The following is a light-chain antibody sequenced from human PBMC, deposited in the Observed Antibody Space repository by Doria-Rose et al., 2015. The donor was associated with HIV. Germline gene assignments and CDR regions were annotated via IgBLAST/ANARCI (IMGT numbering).Light chain of an antibody. Sequence: TQSPGTLSLSPGERATLSCRASQRFSSTYLAWYQQTPGQAPSLLIYDGSTRATGIPDRFSASGSGTDFTLTINRLEPEDFALYYCHQYGTSWTFGQGTKAEV. V-gene: IGKV3-20*01. CDR3: HQYGTSWT. CDR2: DGS. CDR1: QRFSSTY. J-gene: IGKJ1*01.